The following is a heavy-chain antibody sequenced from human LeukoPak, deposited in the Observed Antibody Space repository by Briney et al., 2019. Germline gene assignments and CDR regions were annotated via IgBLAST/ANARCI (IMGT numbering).Heavy chain of an antibody. J-gene: IGHJ4*02. V-gene: IGHV3-30*04. CDR1: GFTFSSYA. CDR2: IPYDGSNK. D-gene: IGHD3-3*01. CDR3: ARVPAKSSSGYYTWYFDY. Sequence: PGRSLRLSCAASGFTFSSYAMHWVRQAPGKGLEWVAVIPYDGSNKYYADSVKGRFTISRDNSKNTLYLQMNSLRAEDTAVYYCARVPAKSSSGYYTWYFDYWGKGTLVTVSS.